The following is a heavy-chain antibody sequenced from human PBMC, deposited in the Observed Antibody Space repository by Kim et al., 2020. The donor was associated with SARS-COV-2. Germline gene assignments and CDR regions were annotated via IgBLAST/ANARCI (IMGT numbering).Heavy chain of an antibody. D-gene: IGHD3-22*01. CDR3: TMIVVATGY. CDR2: ISGSGGST. Sequence: GGSLRLSCAASGFTFSSYAMSWVRQAPGKGLEWVSAISGSGGSTDYADSVKGRFTISRDNSKNTLYLQMNSLRAEDTAVYYCTMIVVATGYWGQGTLVTVSS. V-gene: IGHV3-23*01. CDR1: GFTFSSYA. J-gene: IGHJ4*02.